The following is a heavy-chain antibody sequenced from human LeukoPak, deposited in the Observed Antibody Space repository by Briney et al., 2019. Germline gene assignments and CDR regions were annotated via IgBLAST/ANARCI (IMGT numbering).Heavy chain of an antibody. V-gene: IGHV4-38-2*02. CDR2: IHHSGST. D-gene: IGHD6-13*01. CDR3: ARVAAGIGFFQH. J-gene: IGHJ1*01. Sequence: SETLSLTCIVSGYSISSGYYWGWIRQPPGKGLEWIGNIHHSGSTYYNPSLKSRVTISVDTSKNQLSLKLSSVTAADTAVYCCARVAAGIGFFQHWGQGTLVTVSS. CDR1: GYSISSGYY.